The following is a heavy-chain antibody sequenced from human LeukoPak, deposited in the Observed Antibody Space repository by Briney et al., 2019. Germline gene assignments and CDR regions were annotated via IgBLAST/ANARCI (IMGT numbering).Heavy chain of an antibody. CDR1: GFTFSSYW. CDR3: ARRFGRSSTRNWYFDL. D-gene: IGHD6-6*01. V-gene: IGHV3-7*03. CDR2: IKEDGSEK. Sequence: PGGSLRLSCAPSGFTFSSYWMSWVRQAPGKGLEWVANIKEDGSEKYYVDSVKGRFTIFRGNAKNSLYLQMNSLRAEDTAVYYCARRFGRSSTRNWYFDLWGRGTLVTVSS. J-gene: IGHJ2*01.